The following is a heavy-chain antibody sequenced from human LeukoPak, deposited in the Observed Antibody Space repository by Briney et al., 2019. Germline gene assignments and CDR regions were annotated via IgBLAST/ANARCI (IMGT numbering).Heavy chain of an antibody. CDR1: GYRFTGYY. Sequence: ASVKVSCKASGYRFTGYYMHWVRQAPGQGLEWMGWVNPNSGGTTYAQKFQGRVTMTRGTSISTAYMELSRLRSDDTAVYYCAREGYSSYWGQGTLVTVSS. CDR2: VNPNSGGT. V-gene: IGHV1-2*02. CDR3: AREGYSSY. J-gene: IGHJ4*02. D-gene: IGHD4-11*01.